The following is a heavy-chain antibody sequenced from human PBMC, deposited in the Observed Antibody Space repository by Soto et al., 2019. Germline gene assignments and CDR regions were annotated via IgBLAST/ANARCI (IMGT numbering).Heavy chain of an antibody. D-gene: IGHD3-3*01. CDR1: GGSISSGDYY. Sequence: SETLSLTCTVSGGSISSGDYYWSWIRQPPGKGLEWIGYIYYSGSTNYNPSLKSRVTISVDTSKNQFSMKLSSVTAADTAVYYCARGLLYDFWSDDEQLHDNWGQGTLVTVSS. CDR3: ARGLLYDFWSDDEQLHDN. CDR2: IYYSGST. J-gene: IGHJ4*02. V-gene: IGHV4-61*08.